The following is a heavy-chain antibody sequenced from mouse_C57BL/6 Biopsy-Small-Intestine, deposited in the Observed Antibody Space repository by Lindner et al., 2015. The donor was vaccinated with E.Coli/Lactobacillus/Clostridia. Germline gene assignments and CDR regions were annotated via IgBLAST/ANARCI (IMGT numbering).Heavy chain of an antibody. CDR1: GYAFSTSW. J-gene: IGHJ4*01. D-gene: IGHD4-1*01. CDR2: IYPGDGET. Sequence: VQLQESGPELVKPGASVNISCKTSGYAFSTSWMNWVKQRPGQGLEWIGRIYPGDGETNYNGDFKGKATLTADKSPSIAYMQLNSLTSEDSAVYFCARRELGDYYTMDNWGQGTSVTVSS. V-gene: IGHV1-82*01. CDR3: ARRELGDYYTMDN.